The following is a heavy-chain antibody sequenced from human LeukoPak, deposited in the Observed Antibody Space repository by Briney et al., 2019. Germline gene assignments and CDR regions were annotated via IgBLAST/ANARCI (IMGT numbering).Heavy chain of an antibody. CDR3: ARRDFDY. V-gene: IGHV1-18*01. Sequence: ASVKVSCKASGYTFTSYGISWVRQAPGQGLEWMGWISAYNGNTNYAQKFQGRVTITRDTSASTAYMELSSLRSEDTAVYYCARRDFDYWGQGTLVTVSS. CDR1: GYTFTSYG. CDR2: ISAYNGNT. J-gene: IGHJ4*02.